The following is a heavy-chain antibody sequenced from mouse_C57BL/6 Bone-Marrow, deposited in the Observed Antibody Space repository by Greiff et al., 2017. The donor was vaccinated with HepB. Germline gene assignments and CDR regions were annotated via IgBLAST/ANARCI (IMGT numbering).Heavy chain of an antibody. D-gene: IGHD4-1*01. J-gene: IGHJ3*01. CDR2: IDPETGGT. CDR1: GYTFTDYE. V-gene: IGHV1-15*01. CDR3: SRGAHWVLFAY. Sequence: VQLQQSGAELVRPGASVTLSCKASGYTFTDYEMHWVKQTPVHGLEWIGAIDPETGGTAYNQKFKGKAILTADKSSSTADMELRSLTSEDSAVYYWSRGAHWVLFAYWGQGTLVTVSA.